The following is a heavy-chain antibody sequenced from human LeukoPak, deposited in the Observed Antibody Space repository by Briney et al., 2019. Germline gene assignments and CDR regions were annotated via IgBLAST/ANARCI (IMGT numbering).Heavy chain of an antibody. Sequence: SETLSLTCTVSGGSVSSGSYYWSWIRQPPGKGLEWIGYIYHSGSTYYNPSLKSRVTISVDRSKNQFSLKLSSVTAADTAVYYCARENGPYYYYGMDVWGQGTTVTVSS. D-gene: IGHD1-1*01. J-gene: IGHJ6*02. CDR2: IYHSGST. V-gene: IGHV4-30-2*01. CDR3: ARENGPYYYYGMDV. CDR1: GGSVSSGSYY.